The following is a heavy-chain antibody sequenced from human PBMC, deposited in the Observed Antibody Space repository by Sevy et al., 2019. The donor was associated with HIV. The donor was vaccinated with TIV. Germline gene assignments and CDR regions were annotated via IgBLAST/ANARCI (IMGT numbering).Heavy chain of an antibody. V-gene: IGHV3-74*01. Sequence: GGSLRLSCAASGFTFSSYWMHWVRQAPGKGPVWVSGVNSDGSSTNYADSVKGRFTRTRNSAKNTLYLKMNSLRAEDTAGDFCVAANTWQDYWGQGTLVTVSS. CDR3: VAANTWQDY. D-gene: IGHD2-15*01. J-gene: IGHJ4*02. CDR2: VNSDGSST. CDR1: GFTFSSYW.